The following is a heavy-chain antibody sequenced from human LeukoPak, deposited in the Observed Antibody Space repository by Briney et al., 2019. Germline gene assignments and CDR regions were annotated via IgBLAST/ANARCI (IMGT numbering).Heavy chain of an antibody. CDR1: RFTVSSTY. CDR2: IYSGGST. D-gene: IGHD2-21*02. Sequence: GGSLRLSCAASRFTVSSTYMTWVRQAPGKGLEWVSVIYSGGSTFYADSVKGRFTISRDNSKNTLYLQMNSLRAEDTAVYYCARETLTFCGGDCYSRVVDYWGQRTLVTVSS. V-gene: IGHV3-53*01. CDR3: ARETLTFCGGDCYSRVVDY. J-gene: IGHJ4*02.